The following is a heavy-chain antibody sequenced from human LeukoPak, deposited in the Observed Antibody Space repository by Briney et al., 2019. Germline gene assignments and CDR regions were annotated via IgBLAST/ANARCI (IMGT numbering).Heavy chain of an antibody. CDR3: ATGDPGGNQNYYYYGMDV. D-gene: IGHD4-23*01. Sequence: ASVKVSCKVSGYTLTELSMHWVRQAPGKGLEWMGGFDPEDGETIYAQKFQGRVTMTEDTSTDTAYMELSSLRSEDTAVYYCATGDPGGNQNYYYYGMDVWGQGTTVTVSS. V-gene: IGHV1-24*01. CDR2: FDPEDGET. J-gene: IGHJ6*02. CDR1: GYTLTELS.